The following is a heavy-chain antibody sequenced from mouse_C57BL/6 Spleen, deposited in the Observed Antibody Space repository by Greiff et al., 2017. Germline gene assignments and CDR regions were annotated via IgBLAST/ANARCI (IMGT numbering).Heavy chain of an antibody. V-gene: IGHV1-69*01. D-gene: IGHD1-1*01. CDR3: ARRDYGLDY. Sequence: QVQLKQPGAELVMPGASVKLSCKASGYTFTSYWMHWVKQRPGQGLEWIGEIDPSDSYTNYNQKFKGKSTLTVDKSSSTAYMQLSSLTSEDSAVYYCARRDYGLDYWGQGTTLTVSS. J-gene: IGHJ2*01. CDR2: IDPSDSYT. CDR1: GYTFTSYW.